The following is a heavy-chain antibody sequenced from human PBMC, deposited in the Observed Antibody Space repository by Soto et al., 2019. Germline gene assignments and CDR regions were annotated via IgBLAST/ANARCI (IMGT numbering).Heavy chain of an antibody. CDR3: SRDTPEIGIDY. Sequence: GGSLRLSCAASGFTFSNYWMHWVRQTPEKGLVWVSHISSDGSGSSYADYVKGRFTISRDNAKNTLYLQMNSLRAEDTAIYYCSRDTPEIGIDYWGQGT. J-gene: IGHJ4*02. V-gene: IGHV3-74*01. CDR1: GFTFSNYW. D-gene: IGHD3-10*01. CDR2: ISSDGSGS.